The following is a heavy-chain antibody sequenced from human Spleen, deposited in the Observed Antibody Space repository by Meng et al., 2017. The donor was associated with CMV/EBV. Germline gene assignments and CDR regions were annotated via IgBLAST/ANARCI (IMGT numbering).Heavy chain of an antibody. CDR1: GFSVSSNY. V-gene: IGHV3-66*04. D-gene: IGHD4-17*01. Sequence: GESLKISCAASGFSVSSNYMAWVRQAPGKGLEWVAVVTTGAGTYYADSVKGRFTISRDDSKITLDLHMNSLRAEDTAIYYCTRRSRYGDFWGQGTLVTVSS. CDR2: VTTGAGT. CDR3: TRRSRYGDF. J-gene: IGHJ4*02.